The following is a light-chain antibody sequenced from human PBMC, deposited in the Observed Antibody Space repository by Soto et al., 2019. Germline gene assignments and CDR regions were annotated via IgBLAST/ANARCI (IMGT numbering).Light chain of an antibody. J-gene: IGKJ3*01. Sequence: EIVLTQSPGTLALSPGERATLSCRASQSVNNNYLTWYQQKRGQAPRLLIHGASSRATGIPDRFSGSGSGTDFTLTISSLEPEDFAVYYCQQYGSSPFTFGPGTKAGIK. CDR3: QQYGSSPFT. CDR1: QSVNNNY. CDR2: GAS. V-gene: IGKV3-20*01.